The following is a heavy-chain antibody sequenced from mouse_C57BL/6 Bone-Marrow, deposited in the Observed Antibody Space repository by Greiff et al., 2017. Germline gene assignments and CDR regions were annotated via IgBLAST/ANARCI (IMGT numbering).Heavy chain of an antibody. CDR3: VGGDYYSNFPFDY. D-gene: IGHD2-5*01. Sequence: VQLQQSGAELVRPGSSVKMSCKTSGYTFTSYGITWVKQRPGQGLEWIGYIYIGNGYTEYNEKFKGKATLTSDTSSSTAYIQLSSLTSEDSAIYFCVGGDYYSNFPFDYWGQGTTLTVSS. CDR2: IYIGNGYT. CDR1: GYTFTSYG. J-gene: IGHJ2*01. V-gene: IGHV1-58*01.